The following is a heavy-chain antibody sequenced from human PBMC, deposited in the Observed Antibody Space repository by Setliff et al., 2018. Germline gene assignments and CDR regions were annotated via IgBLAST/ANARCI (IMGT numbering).Heavy chain of an antibody. CDR2: ISSSNKYI. J-gene: IGHJ4*02. V-gene: IGHV3-21*01. Sequence: PGGSLRLSCAASGFTFSDYSMNWVRQAPGKGLEWVSTISSSNKYIYYAGSVKGRFIISRDNAKNTLYLQMNSLRAEDTAVYYCAKDSLSGWSAVDYWGQGTLVTVSS. CDR1: GFTFSDYS. D-gene: IGHD6-19*01. CDR3: AKDSLSGWSAVDY.